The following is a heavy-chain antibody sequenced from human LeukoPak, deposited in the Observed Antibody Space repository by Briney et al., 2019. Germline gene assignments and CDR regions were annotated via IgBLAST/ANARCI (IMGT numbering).Heavy chain of an antibody. CDR3: ARESSHLFGVVINHRDAFDI. CDR2: IIPIFGTA. V-gene: IGHV1-69*05. CDR1: GGTFSSYA. D-gene: IGHD3-3*01. Sequence: ASVKVSCKASGGTFSSYAISWVRQAPGQGLEWMGGIIPIFGTANYAQKFQGRVTITTDESTSTAYMELSSLRSEDTAVYYCARESSHLFGVVINHRDAFDIWGQGTMVTVSS. J-gene: IGHJ3*02.